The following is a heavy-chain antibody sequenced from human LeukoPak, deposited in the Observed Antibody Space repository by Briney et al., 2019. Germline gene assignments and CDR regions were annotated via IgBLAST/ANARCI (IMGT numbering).Heavy chain of an antibody. CDR1: GFTFSSYA. Sequence: GGSLRLSCAASGFTFSSYAMSWVRQAPGKGLEWVSGISWNGGSTGYADSVKGRFTISRDNAKNSLYLQMNSLRAEDTTLYYCAREIYSSSWKTAFDYWGQGTLVTVSS. D-gene: IGHD6-13*01. V-gene: IGHV3-20*04. CDR2: ISWNGGST. J-gene: IGHJ4*02. CDR3: AREIYSSSWKTAFDY.